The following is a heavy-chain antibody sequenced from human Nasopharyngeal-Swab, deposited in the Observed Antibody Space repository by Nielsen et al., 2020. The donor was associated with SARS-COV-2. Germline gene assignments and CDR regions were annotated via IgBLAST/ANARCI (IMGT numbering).Heavy chain of an antibody. V-gene: IGHV4-59*01. Sequence: SETLSLTCTVSGGSISSYYWIFILQPPFPFLSRHGYIYYSGSTNYNPSLKSRVTISVDTSKNQFSLKLSSVTAADTAVYYCARDHQYSSSWFGRGYNWFDPWGQGTLVTVSS. CDR2: IYYSGST. J-gene: IGHJ5*02. CDR3: ARDHQYSSSWFGRGYNWFDP. D-gene: IGHD6-13*01. CDR1: GGSISSYY.